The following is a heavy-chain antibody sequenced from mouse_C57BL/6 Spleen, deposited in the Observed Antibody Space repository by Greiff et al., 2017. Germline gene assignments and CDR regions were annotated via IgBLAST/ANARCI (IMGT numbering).Heavy chain of an antibody. Sequence: QVKLQQSGAELVRPGASVKMSCKASGYTFTRYNMHWVKQTPRQGLEWIGAIYPGNGDTSYNQKFKGKATLTVDKSSSTAYMQISSLTSEDSAVYFCARPTVVAKGYAMDYWGQGTSVTVSS. CDR2: IYPGNGDT. CDR1: GYTFTRYN. J-gene: IGHJ4*01. D-gene: IGHD1-1*01. V-gene: IGHV1-12*01. CDR3: ARPTVVAKGYAMDY.